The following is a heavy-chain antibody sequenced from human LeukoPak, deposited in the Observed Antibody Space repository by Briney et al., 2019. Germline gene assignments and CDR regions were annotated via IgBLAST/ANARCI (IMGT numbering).Heavy chain of an antibody. CDR2: ISYDGSNK. V-gene: IGHV3-30*18. CDR1: GFTFSSYG. CDR3: AKDYDILTGYYRTYFDY. D-gene: IGHD3-9*01. J-gene: IGHJ4*02. Sequence: GRSLRLSCAASGFTFSSYGMHWVRQAPGKGLEWVEAISYDGSNKYYPDSVQGRFTISRDNSKNTLYLQMSSLRAEDTAVYYCAKDYDILTGYYRTYFDYWGQGTLVTVSS.